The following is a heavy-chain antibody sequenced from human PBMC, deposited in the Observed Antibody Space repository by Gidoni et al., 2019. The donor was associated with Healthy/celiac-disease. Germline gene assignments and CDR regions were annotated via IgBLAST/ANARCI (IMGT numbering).Heavy chain of an antibody. Sequence: EVQLVESGGGLVKPGGSLRLSCAASGFTFSSYRLHWVRQAPGKGLEWVSSMSSSRIYIYYADSVKGRFTISRDNAKNALYLQMNSLRAEDTAVYYCARARCSGGSCYGTEYYFDYWGQGTLVTVSS. CDR1: GFTFSSYR. D-gene: IGHD2-15*01. CDR3: ARARCSGGSCYGTEYYFDY. J-gene: IGHJ4*02. V-gene: IGHV3-21*01. CDR2: MSSSRIYI.